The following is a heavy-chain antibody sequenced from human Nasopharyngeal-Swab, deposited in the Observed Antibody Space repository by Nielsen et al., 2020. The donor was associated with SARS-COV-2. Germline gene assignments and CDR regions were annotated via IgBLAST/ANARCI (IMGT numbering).Heavy chain of an antibody. Sequence: GGSLRLSCAASGFTFNSHGMHWVRQAPGKGLEWVAVISFDGSKKYYADSVKGRFTISRDNSKNTLYLQMNSLRAEDTAVYYCARVSRGPSGSYYSLNFDYWGQGTLVTVSS. CDR1: GFTFNSHG. CDR2: ISFDGSKK. D-gene: IGHD1-26*01. V-gene: IGHV3-30*03. CDR3: ARVSRGPSGSYYSLNFDY. J-gene: IGHJ4*02.